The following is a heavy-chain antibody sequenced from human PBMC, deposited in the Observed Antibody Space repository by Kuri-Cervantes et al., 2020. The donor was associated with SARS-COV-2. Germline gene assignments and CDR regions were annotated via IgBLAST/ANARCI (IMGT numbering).Heavy chain of an antibody. V-gene: IGHV1-69*05. CDR2: IIPIFGTA. D-gene: IGHD5-24*01. CDR3: ARDLGDGYNFAGDAFDI. Sequence: SVKVSCKASGGTFSSYGISWVRQAPGQGLEWMGGIIPIFGTASYAQKFQGRVTITTDESTSTAYMELSSLRSEDTAVYYCARDLGDGYNFAGDAFDIRGQGTMVTVSS. J-gene: IGHJ3*02. CDR1: GGTFSSYG.